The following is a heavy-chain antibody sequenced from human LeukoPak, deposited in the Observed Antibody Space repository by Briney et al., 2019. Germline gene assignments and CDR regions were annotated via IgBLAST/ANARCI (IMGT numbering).Heavy chain of an antibody. V-gene: IGHV1-2*02. J-gene: IGHJ6*03. CDR3: AKPNMVRGDPDYYYYMDV. CDR2: INPNSGGT. CDR1: GYTFTGYY. Sequence: ASVKVSCKASGYTFTGYYMHWVRQAPGQGLEWMGWINPNSGGTNYAQKFQGRVTITADKSTSTAYMELSSLRSEDTAVYYCAKPNMVRGDPDYYYYMDVWGKGTTVTVSS. D-gene: IGHD3-10*01.